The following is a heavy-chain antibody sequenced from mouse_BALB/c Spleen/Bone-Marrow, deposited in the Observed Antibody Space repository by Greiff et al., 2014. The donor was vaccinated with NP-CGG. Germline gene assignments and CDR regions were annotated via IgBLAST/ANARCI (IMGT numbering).Heavy chain of an antibody. Sequence: EVQLQQSGPELVKPGASVKISCKTSGYTFTEYTMHWVKQSHGKSLKWIGGINPNNGATSYNQKFKGKATLTVDKSSSTAYMELRSLTSEDSAVYFCARRQFGPAWFAYWGQGTLVTVSA. V-gene: IGHV1-22*01. J-gene: IGHJ3*01. CDR2: INPNNGAT. D-gene: IGHD6-1*01. CDR1: GYTFTEYT. CDR3: ARRQFGPAWFAY.